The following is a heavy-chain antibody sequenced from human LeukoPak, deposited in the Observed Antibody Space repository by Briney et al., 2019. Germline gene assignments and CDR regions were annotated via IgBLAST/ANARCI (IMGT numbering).Heavy chain of an antibody. J-gene: IGHJ5*02. Sequence: VASVKVSCKASGYTFTSYDINSVRQATGQGLEWMGWMNPNSGNTGYAQKFQGRVTMTRNTSISTAYMELSSLRSEDTAVYYCARGLGGSSSGEIYNWFDPWGQGTLVTVSS. CDR2: MNPNSGNT. V-gene: IGHV1-8*01. CDR1: GYTFTSYD. D-gene: IGHD6-13*01. CDR3: ARGLGGSSSGEIYNWFDP.